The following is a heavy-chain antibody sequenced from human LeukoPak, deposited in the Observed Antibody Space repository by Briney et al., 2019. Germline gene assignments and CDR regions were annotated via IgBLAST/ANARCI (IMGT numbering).Heavy chain of an antibody. J-gene: IGHJ4*02. D-gene: IGHD6-6*01. CDR3: GSIFSAGFDY. Sequence: SMKISSKASGFNFVSALIWWGHQVPGKVLEWMAIIYPGDSDTRYSPSFQGQTTLSADKSISTAYLQLSSLKASDPAMYYCGSIFSAGFDYWGQGTLVTVSS. CDR2: IYPGDSDT. V-gene: IGHV5-51*07. CDR1: GFNFVSAL.